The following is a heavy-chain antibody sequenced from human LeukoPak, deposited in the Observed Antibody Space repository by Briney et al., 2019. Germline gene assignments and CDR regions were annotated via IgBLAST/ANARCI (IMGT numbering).Heavy chain of an antibody. CDR1: GGSISSYY. CDR2: IYYSGST. D-gene: IGHD7-27*01. Sequence: PSETLSLTCTVSGGSISSYYWNWIRQSPGKGLEWIGYIYYSGSTNYNPSLKSRVTISVDTSKNQFSLKLSSVTAADTAVYYCASNTGTVFDYWGQGALVTVSS. V-gene: IGHV4-59*01. J-gene: IGHJ4*02. CDR3: ASNTGTVFDY.